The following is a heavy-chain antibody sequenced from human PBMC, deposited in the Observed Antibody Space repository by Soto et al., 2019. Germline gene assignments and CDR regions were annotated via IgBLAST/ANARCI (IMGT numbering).Heavy chain of an antibody. D-gene: IGHD2-15*01. Sequence: EVQLVESGGGLVQPGGSLRLSCAASGFTVSSNYMSWVRQAPGKGLEWVSVIYSGGSTYYADSVKGRFNISRDNSKNTLYLQMNSLRAEDRAVYYCARVLLFETYYYDMDVWGKGTTVTVSS. V-gene: IGHV3-66*01. CDR1: GFTVSSNY. CDR2: IYSGGST. J-gene: IGHJ6*04. CDR3: ARVLLFETYYYDMDV.